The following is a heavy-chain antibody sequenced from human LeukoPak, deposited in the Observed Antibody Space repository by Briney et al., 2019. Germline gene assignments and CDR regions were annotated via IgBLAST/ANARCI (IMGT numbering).Heavy chain of an antibody. V-gene: IGHV1-69*13. Sequence: SVTVSCKASGYTFTGYYMHWVRQAPGQGLEWMGGIIPIFGTANYAQKFQGRVTITADESTSTAYMELSSLRSEDTAVYYCARERTGVSGSYLYYFDYWGQGTLVTVSP. J-gene: IGHJ4*02. CDR1: GYTFTGYY. CDR2: IIPIFGTA. D-gene: IGHD1-26*01. CDR3: ARERTGVSGSYLYYFDY.